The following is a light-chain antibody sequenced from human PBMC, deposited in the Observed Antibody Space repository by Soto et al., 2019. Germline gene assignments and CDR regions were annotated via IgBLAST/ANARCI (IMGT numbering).Light chain of an antibody. V-gene: IGKV3-15*01. CDR2: GVS. CDR3: QSYNDWPFA. J-gene: IGKJ2*01. Sequence: DIVLTQSPATLSVSPGDRVTISCRASQSLRGVLGWYQQKPGQAPKLLMYGVSTRDTGVPSRFSGGGSATDFTLTISSLQSEDFAFYFCQSYNDWPFASGLGTRLEI. CDR1: QSLRGV.